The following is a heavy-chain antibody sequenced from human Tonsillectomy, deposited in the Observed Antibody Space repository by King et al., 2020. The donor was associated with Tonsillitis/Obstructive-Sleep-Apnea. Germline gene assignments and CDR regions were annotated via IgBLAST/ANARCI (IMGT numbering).Heavy chain of an antibody. J-gene: IGHJ4*02. V-gene: IGHV3-7*01. Sequence: VQLVESGGGLVQPGGSLRLSCAASGFTFSSYWMSWVRQAPGKGLEWVANIKQDGSEKYYVDSVKGRFTISRDNAKNSLYLQMNSPRAEDTAVYYCARAVGGYCSSTSCYGYFDYLGQGTLVTVSS. D-gene: IGHD2-2*01. CDR3: ARAVGGYCSSTSCYGYFDY. CDR2: IKQDGSEK. CDR1: GFTFSSYW.